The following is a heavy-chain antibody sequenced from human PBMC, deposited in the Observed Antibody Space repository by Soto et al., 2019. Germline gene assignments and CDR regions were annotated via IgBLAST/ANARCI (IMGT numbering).Heavy chain of an antibody. CDR3: VRDGQITMIRVVRYYCGMDV. CDR1: GFTFSSYA. J-gene: IGHJ6*02. CDR2: ISYDGSNK. V-gene: IGHV3-30-3*01. D-gene: IGHD3-22*01. Sequence: GGSLRLSCAASGFTFSSYAMHWVRQAPGKGLEWVAVISYDGSNKYYADSVKGRFTISRDNSKNTLYLQMNSLRAEDTAVYYCVRDGQITMIRVVRYYCGMDVGGQGXTGT.